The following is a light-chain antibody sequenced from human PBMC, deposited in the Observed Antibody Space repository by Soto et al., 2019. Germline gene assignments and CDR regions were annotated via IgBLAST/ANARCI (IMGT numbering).Light chain of an antibody. CDR3: LQHNSYPLT. Sequence: DIQMTQSPSTLSASVGDRVTITCRASQSISSWLARYQQKPGKAPKLLIYKASSLESGVPSRFSGSGSGTEFTLTISSLQPEDFATYYCLQHNSYPLTFGGGTKVDIK. J-gene: IGKJ4*01. CDR1: QSISSW. CDR2: KAS. V-gene: IGKV1-5*03.